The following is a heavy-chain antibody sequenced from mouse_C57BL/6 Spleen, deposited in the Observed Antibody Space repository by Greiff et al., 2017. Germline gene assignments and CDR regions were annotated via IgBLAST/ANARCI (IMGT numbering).Heavy chain of an antibody. CDR3: ARAGTTVVPFDY. J-gene: IGHJ2*01. Sequence: QVQLKESGAELARPGASVKLSCKASGYTFTSYGISWVKQRTGQGLEWIGEIYPRSGNTYYNEKFKGKATLTADKSSSTAYMELRSLTSEDSAIYFCARAGTTVVPFDYWGQGTTLTVSS. V-gene: IGHV1-81*01. CDR1: GYTFTSYG. CDR2: IYPRSGNT. D-gene: IGHD1-1*01.